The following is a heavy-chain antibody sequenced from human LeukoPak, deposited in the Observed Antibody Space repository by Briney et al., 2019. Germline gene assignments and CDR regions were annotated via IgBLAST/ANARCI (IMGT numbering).Heavy chain of an antibody. CDR3: ARYMWGSENYAYGLDV. D-gene: IGHD3-10*01. Sequence: SETLSLTCTVSGGSITGYYWSWIRQSPGKGLEWIGFIYYSGITNSNPSLKGRLTISVDTSKDQFSLNLRSVTAADTATYYCARYMWGSENYAYGLDVWGPGSTVIVSS. J-gene: IGHJ6*02. CDR2: IYYSGIT. V-gene: IGHV4-59*12. CDR1: GGSITGYY.